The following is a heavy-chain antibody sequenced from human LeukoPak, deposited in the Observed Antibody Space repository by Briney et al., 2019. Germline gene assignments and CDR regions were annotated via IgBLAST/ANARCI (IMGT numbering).Heavy chain of an antibody. CDR2: IKQDWSEK. Sequence: GGSLRLSCASSGFTFSSYWMSWVREAPGKGREGGADIKQDWSEKYYVDYVEGRFTISRDNAKNSLYLQMNSLRAEDTAVYYCARGVPSASWSGPHYSDYWGQGTLVTVSS. V-gene: IGHV3-7*01. CDR1: GFTFSSYW. CDR3: ARGVPSASWSGPHYSDY. D-gene: IGHD3-3*01. J-gene: IGHJ4*02.